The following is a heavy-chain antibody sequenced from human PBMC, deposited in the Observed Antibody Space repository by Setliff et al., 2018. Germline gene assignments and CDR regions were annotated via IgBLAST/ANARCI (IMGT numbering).Heavy chain of an antibody. CDR3: ARAAARAEYSDTSAYLPFDF. CDR1: GYPISRGFY. D-gene: IGHD3-16*01. CDR2: VYHSGSS. Sequence: PSETLSLTCTVSGYPISRGFYWGWIRQSPGKGLEWSGSVYHSGSSYQNPSLRSRIAVSVDTSKNQFSLRLNSVTAADTAVYFCARAAARAEYSDTSAYLPFDFWGVGTLVTVSS. J-gene: IGHJ4*02. V-gene: IGHV4-38-2*02.